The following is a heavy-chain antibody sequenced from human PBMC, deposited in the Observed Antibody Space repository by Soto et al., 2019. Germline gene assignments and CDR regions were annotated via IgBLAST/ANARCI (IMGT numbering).Heavy chain of an antibody. Sequence: PGGSLRLSCAASGFPFRTYGMHWVRQAPGKGLEWVALISSDGTKKYYPDSVKGRFTVSRDNSKNTLYLHMSSLRGEDTAVYFCATDKANVDTKANWFDPWGQGTLVTVSS. J-gene: IGHJ5*02. D-gene: IGHD5-18*01. V-gene: IGHV3-30*03. CDR3: ATDKANVDTKANWFDP. CDR2: ISSDGTKK. CDR1: GFPFRTYG.